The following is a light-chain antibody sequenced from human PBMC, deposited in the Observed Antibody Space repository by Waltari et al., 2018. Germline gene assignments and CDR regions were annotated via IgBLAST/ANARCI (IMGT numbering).Light chain of an antibody. V-gene: IGKV3-15*01. CDR1: QSVSRF. CDR3: QQYNDWPPLT. Sequence: EVVMTQSPATLSVSPGESATLSCRASQSVSRFLAWYQQKPGQAPRLLIYGASTRATGIPARFSGSGSGTECTLTISSLQSEDFAVYFCQQYNDWPPLTFGGGTKLEIK. CDR2: GAS. J-gene: IGKJ4*01.